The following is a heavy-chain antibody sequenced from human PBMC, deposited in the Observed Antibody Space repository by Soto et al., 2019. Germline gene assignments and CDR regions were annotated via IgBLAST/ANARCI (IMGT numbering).Heavy chain of an antibody. CDR1: GFTFSSYA. J-gene: IGHJ4*02. D-gene: IGHD6-13*01. Sequence: EVQLLESGGGLVQPGGSLRLSCAASGFTFSSYAMSWVRQAPGKGLEWVSAISGSGGSTYYADPVKGRFTISRDNSKNTLYLQMNSLRDEDTAVYYCAKSGVSSWYVQFDYWGQGTLVTVSS. CDR2: ISGSGGST. CDR3: AKSGVSSWYVQFDY. V-gene: IGHV3-23*01.